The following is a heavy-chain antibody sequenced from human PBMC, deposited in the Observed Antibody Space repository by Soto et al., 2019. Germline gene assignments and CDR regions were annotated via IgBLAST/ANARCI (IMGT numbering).Heavy chain of an antibody. J-gene: IGHJ6*02. V-gene: IGHV5-51*01. CDR1: GYNFTSYG. CDR2: IYPGDSDT. D-gene: IGHD3-10*01. Sequence: GESLRISCKGSGYNFTSYGSGWVRQMPGKGLEWMGFIYPGDSDTRYSPSFQGQVTISADKSISTAYLQWSSLKASDTAMYYCARDLYYYGSGSYSHYYYYGMDVWGQGTTVTVSS. CDR3: ARDLYYYGSGSYSHYYYYGMDV.